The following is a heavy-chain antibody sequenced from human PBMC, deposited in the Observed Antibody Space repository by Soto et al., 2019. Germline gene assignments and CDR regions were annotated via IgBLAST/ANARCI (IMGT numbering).Heavy chain of an antibody. V-gene: IGHV4-59*01. CDR3: ARTVTTLRLFDY. J-gene: IGHJ4*02. D-gene: IGHD4-17*01. CDR2: IYYSGST. CDR1: GGSISSYY. Sequence: KPSETLSLTCTVSGGSISSYYWSWIQQPPGKGLEWIGYIYYSGSTNYNPSLKSRVTISVDTSKNQFSLKLSSVTAADTAVYYCARTVTTLRLFDYWGQGTLVTVSS.